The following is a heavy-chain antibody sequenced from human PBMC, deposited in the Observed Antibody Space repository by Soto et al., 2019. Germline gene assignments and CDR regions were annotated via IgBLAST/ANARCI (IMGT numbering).Heavy chain of an antibody. V-gene: IGHV1-69*02. CDR1: GGTFSSYT. CDR3: ARSMEYQPGWFDP. D-gene: IGHD2-2*01. J-gene: IGHJ5*02. CDR2: IIPILGIA. Sequence: QVQLVQSGAEVKKPGSSVKVSCKASGGTFSSYTISWVRQAPGQGLEWMGRIIPILGIANYAHKFQGRVTITADKSTSTAYMEVSSLRSEDTAVYYCARSMEYQPGWFDPWGQGSLVTVSS.